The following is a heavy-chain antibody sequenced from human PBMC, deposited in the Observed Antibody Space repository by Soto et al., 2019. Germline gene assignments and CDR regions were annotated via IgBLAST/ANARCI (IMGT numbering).Heavy chain of an antibody. CDR3: ATEYYGRLDS. CDR1: GFTFSHYY. V-gene: IGHV3-11*06. Sequence: QVQLVESGGTLVKPGGSLRLSCATSGFTFSHYYMSWIRQAPGKGLEWVSYISSSSTYTNYADSVKGRFTISRDDARNSLYLQMNSLGAEDTAVYYCATEYYGRLDSWGQGTLVTVSS. J-gene: IGHJ4*02. CDR2: ISSSSTYT. D-gene: IGHD4-17*01.